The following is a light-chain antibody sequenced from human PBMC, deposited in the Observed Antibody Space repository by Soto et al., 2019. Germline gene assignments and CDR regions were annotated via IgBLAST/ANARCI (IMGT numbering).Light chain of an antibody. J-gene: IGKJ4*01. V-gene: IGKV3D-15*01. CDR2: GAS. Sequence: EIVMTQSPATVSVSPGERVTISCRASESISSNLAWYQQKPGQAPRLLIYGASSRATGIPDRFSGSGSGTDFTLTISSLQSEDFAVYYCQQYDNWPLTFGGGTKVDIK. CDR1: ESISSN. CDR3: QQYDNWPLT.